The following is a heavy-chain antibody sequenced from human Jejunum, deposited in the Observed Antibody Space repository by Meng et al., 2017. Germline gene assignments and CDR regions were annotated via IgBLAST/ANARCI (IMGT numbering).Heavy chain of an antibody. CDR1: GFIFSNYA. J-gene: IGHJ4*02. CDR3: ARDPYGEIMEAFDY. D-gene: IGHD3-10*01. Sequence: GESLKISCATSGFIFSNYAIHWVRQAPGKGLEWVAVISSDGSYKYYAESVKGRFNISRDDSKNTLYLQMNSLRPEDTAVYYCARDPYGEIMEAFDYWGQGTLVTVSS. V-gene: IGHV3-30*04. CDR2: ISSDGSYK.